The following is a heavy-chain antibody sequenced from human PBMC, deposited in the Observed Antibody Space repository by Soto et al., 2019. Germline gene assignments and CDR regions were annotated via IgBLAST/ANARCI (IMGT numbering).Heavy chain of an antibody. J-gene: IGHJ5*02. CDR3: ARVVLMVYATQNWFDP. CDR2: IYYSGST. CDR1: GGSIYNHY. Sequence: SETLSLTCTVSGGSIYNHYWSWVRQHPGKGLEWIGYIYYSGSTYYNPSLKSRVTISVDTSKNQFSLKLSSVTVADTAVYYCARVVLMVYATQNWFDPWGQGTLVTVSS. V-gene: IGHV4-59*06. D-gene: IGHD2-8*01.